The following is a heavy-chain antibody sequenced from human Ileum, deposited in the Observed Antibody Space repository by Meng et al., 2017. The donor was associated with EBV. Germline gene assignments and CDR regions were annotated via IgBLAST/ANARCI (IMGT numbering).Heavy chain of an antibody. CDR1: GGRVPTNRAA. D-gene: IGHD6-19*01. Sequence: AVPGLVQPSRTPYLTCAISGGRVPTNRAAWKWIRQSTSRGVEWLGRTYYRSKWYNEYAVSVKSRITINADTSKNQFSLQLNSVTPEDTAVFYCARGARLAPFDYWGQGTLVTVSS. V-gene: IGHV6-1*01. CDR3: ARGARLAPFDY. J-gene: IGHJ4*02. CDR2: TYYRSKWYN.